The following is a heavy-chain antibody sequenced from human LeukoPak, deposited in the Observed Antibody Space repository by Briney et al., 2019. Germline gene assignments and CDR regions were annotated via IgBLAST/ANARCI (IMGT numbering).Heavy chain of an antibody. CDR3: ARRLWFGELIDY. Sequence: GGSLRLSCAASGFTFSSYSMNWVRQAPGKGLEWVSSISSSSSYIYYADSVKGRFTISRDNAKNSPYLQMNSLRAEDTAVYYCARRLWFGELIDYWGQGTLVTVSS. V-gene: IGHV3-21*01. D-gene: IGHD3-10*01. CDR2: ISSSSSYI. J-gene: IGHJ4*02. CDR1: GFTFSSYS.